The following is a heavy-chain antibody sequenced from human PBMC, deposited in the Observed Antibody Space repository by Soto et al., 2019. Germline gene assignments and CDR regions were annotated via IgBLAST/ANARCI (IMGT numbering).Heavy chain of an antibody. V-gene: IGHV1-18*01. CDR1: GYTFNNYG. CDR2: ISSYNANT. D-gene: IGHD6-19*01. CDR3: ARAVAEAGTFYYGMDV. J-gene: IGHJ6*02. Sequence: QAQLVQSGAEVKKPGASVKVSCRASGYTFNNYGFSWVRRAPGQGLEWMGWISSYNANTNYAQRFQGSVTMTTDMSTSTAYMELRSLTSDDTGVYYCARAVAEAGTFYYGMDVWGQGTTVTVSS.